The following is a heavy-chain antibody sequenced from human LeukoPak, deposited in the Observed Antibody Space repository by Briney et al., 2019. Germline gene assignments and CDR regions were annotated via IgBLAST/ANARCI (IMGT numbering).Heavy chain of an antibody. D-gene: IGHD3-22*01. J-gene: IGHJ4*02. CDR2: INHSGST. CDR1: GGSFSGYY. Sequence: SETLSLTCAVYGGSFSGYYWSWIRQPPGKGLEWIGEINHSGSTNYNPSLKSRVTISVDTSKNQFSLKLSSVTAADTAVYYCARSHYDSSGYAGPGPFDYWGQGTLVTVSS. V-gene: IGHV4-34*01. CDR3: ARSHYDSSGYAGPGPFDY.